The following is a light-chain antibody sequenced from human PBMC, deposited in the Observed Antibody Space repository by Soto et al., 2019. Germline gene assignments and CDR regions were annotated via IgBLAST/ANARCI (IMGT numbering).Light chain of an antibody. J-gene: IGKJ5*01. V-gene: IGKV3-15*01. Sequence: EIVMTQSPATPSVTPGERATLSCRASQSVSSNLAWYQQKPGQAPRLLIYGASTRATGIPARFSGSGSGTEFTLTISSLQSEDFAVYYCQQYNNWPLNFGQGTRLEIK. CDR1: QSVSSN. CDR2: GAS. CDR3: QQYNNWPLN.